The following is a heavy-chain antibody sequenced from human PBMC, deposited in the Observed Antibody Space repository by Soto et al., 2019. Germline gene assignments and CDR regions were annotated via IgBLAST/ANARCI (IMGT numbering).Heavy chain of an antibody. V-gene: IGHV4-34*01. J-gene: IGHJ6*02. Sequence: SETLSLTCAVYGGSFSGYYWGWIRQPPGKGLEWIGEINHSGSTNYNPSLKSRVTISVDTSKNQFSLKLSSVTAADTAVYYCARGLGYTSSLYYYYYRGMDVWGQGTTVTVSS. D-gene: IGHD6-13*01. CDR1: GGSFSGYY. CDR2: INHSGST. CDR3: ARGLGYTSSLYYYYYRGMDV.